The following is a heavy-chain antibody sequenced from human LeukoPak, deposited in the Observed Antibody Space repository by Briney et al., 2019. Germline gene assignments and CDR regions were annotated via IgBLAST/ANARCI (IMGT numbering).Heavy chain of an antibody. CDR2: ISGSGRST. CDR3: AKVGDSSGYYYYFDY. Sequence: GGSLRLSCAASGFTFSSYAMSWVRQAPGKGLEWVSAISGSGRSTYYADSVKGRFTISRDNSKNTLYLQMNSLRAEDTAVYYCAKVGDSSGYYYYFDYWGQGTLVTVSS. V-gene: IGHV3-23*01. D-gene: IGHD3-22*01. J-gene: IGHJ4*02. CDR1: GFTFSSYA.